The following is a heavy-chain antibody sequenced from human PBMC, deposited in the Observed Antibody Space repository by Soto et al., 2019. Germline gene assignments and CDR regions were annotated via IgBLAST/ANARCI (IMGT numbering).Heavy chain of an antibody. CDR3: AHSRNLITEDAQVGDFDS. D-gene: IGHD3-10*01. Sequence: QITLKESGPTQVKPTQTLTLTCSFSGFSLNTDGEGVGWVRQPPGEALEWLALIYWDDDERYSPSLKTRLTITKDPSKNPLVLILTNMDPVDTATYYCAHSRNLITEDAQVGDFDSWGQGTLVTFSS. CDR2: IYWDDDE. CDR1: GFSLNTDGEG. V-gene: IGHV2-5*02. J-gene: IGHJ4*02.